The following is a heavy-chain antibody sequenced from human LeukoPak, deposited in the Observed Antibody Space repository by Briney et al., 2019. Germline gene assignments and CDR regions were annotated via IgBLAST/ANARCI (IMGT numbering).Heavy chain of an antibody. D-gene: IGHD3-22*01. CDR1: GYTFTSYG. Sequence: RASVKVSCKASGYTFTSYGISWVRQAPGQGLEWMGWISAYNGNTKYAQKLQGRVTMTTDTSTSTACMGLRSLRSDDTAVYYCARGPRDYYDGSGYYYPPTYWGQGTLVTVSS. CDR3: ARGPRDYYDGSGYYYPPTY. CDR2: ISAYNGNT. V-gene: IGHV1-18*01. J-gene: IGHJ4*02.